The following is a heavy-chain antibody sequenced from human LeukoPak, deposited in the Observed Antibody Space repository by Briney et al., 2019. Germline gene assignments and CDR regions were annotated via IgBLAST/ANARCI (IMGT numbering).Heavy chain of an antibody. CDR2: ITSSGSYI. J-gene: IGHJ3*02. Sequence: PGGSLRLSCAVSGFSFGSYSMNWVRQAPGKGLEWVSSITSSGSYINYADSVKGRLTTSRDNAKNSLYLQMNSLRAEDTAVYYCARKGYYDSGTFDIWAKGQWSPSLQ. D-gene: IGHD3-22*01. CDR3: ARKGYYDSGTFDI. V-gene: IGHV3-21*01. CDR1: GFSFGSYS.